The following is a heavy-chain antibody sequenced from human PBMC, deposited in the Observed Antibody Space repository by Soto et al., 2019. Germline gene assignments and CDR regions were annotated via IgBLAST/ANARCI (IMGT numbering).Heavy chain of an antibody. CDR3: ATESSGSSPLHFDF. CDR2: VYYTGST. V-gene: IGHV4-30-4*01. J-gene: IGHJ4*02. Sequence: QVQLQESGPGLVKPSQTLSLTCSVSGGSVSSGVHYWSWIRQPPGKGLEWIGYVYYTGSTYYNPSLESRETISLDTSKNQFSLKMKSVTASDAAVYYCATESSGSSPLHFDFWGQGALVTVSS. CDR1: GGSVSSGVHY. D-gene: IGHD6-19*01.